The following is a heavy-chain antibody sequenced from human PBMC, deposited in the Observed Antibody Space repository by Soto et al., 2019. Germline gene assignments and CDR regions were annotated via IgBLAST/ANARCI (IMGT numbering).Heavy chain of an antibody. V-gene: IGHV3-15*01. D-gene: IGHD5-12*01. CDR2: VKSKTDGGTI. CDR3: IGTYSGSSMRFDY. J-gene: IGHJ4*02. CDR1: GFTFSNAW. Sequence: EVQLVESGGGLVKPGGSLRLSCAASGFTFSNAWMTWVRQAPGKALEWVGRVKSKTDGGTIDYAAPVKDRFTISRDDSKNTLYLQMNSLKTEDTAVYYCIGTYSGSSMRFDYWGQGTLVTVSS.